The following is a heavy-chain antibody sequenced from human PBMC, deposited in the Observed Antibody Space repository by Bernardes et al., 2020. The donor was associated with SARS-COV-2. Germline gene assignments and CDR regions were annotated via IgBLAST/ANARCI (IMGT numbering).Heavy chain of an antibody. CDR2: FDPEDGET. Sequence: ASVKVSCKVSGYTLTELSMHWVRQAPGQGLEWMGGFDPEDGETIYAQKFQGRVTMTEDTSTDTAYMELSSLRSEDTAVYYCATDQRYYDILTGRTYYYGMDVWGQGTTVTGS. CDR3: ATDQRYYDILTGRTYYYGMDV. J-gene: IGHJ6*02. V-gene: IGHV1-24*01. CDR1: GYTLTELS. D-gene: IGHD3-9*01.